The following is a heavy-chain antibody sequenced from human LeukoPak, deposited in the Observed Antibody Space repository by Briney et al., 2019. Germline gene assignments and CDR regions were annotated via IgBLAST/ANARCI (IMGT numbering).Heavy chain of an antibody. CDR3: ARDQTPYY. V-gene: IGHV3-49*04. CDR1: GFTFGDYA. CDR2: IRSQIYGGTP. J-gene: IGHJ4*02. Sequence: PGGSLRLSCTASGFTFGDYAMTWVRQAPGKGLEWVGFIRSQIYGGTPEYAASVKGRFNISRDDSKSIAYLQMNSLKIEDTAVYYCARDQTPYYWGQGTLVTVSP.